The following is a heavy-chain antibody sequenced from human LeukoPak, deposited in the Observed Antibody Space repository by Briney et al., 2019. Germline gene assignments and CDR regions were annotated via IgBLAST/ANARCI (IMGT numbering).Heavy chain of an antibody. D-gene: IGHD5-18*01. CDR1: GYSINSAYY. J-gene: IGHJ5*02. CDR3: ARDGGYSYGREYLTMLSWFDP. CDR2: IYHSGSP. V-gene: IGHV4-38-2*02. Sequence: SETLSLTCTVSGYSINSAYYWGWIRQPPGKGLEWIGSIYHSGSPDYNPSLKSRVTISVDTSKNQFSLKLSSVTAADTAVYYCARDGGYSYGREYLTMLSWFDPWGQGTLVTVSS.